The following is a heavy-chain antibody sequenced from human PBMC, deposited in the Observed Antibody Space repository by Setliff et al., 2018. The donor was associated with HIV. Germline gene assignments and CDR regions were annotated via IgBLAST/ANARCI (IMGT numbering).Heavy chain of an antibody. Sequence: PSETLSLTCTVSGGSVSDTSYYWGWIRQPPGKGLEWLANVYYSGGTYYSPSLNSRVTISVDTSRNQFSLKLTSVTAADTALYFCARLGDSDYDFRGYFDYWGQGKLVTVSS. CDR2: VYYSGGT. J-gene: IGHJ4*02. CDR1: GGSVSDTSYY. D-gene: IGHD3-22*01. V-gene: IGHV4-39*01. CDR3: ARLGDSDYDFRGYFDY.